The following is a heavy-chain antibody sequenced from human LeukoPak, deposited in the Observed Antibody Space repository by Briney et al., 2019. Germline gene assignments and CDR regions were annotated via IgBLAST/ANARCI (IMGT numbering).Heavy chain of an antibody. CDR1: GYPFVAYY. Sequence: ASAKVSCKPSGYPFVAYYIHWVRQAPGQGLEWMARINPNGAVTKIAQKFQGRITVSRDTSVTTAYMELSGLISDDTALYYCARDRYYDSSGTNPGERALEIWGQGTMITVSS. CDR2: INPNGAVT. CDR3: ARDRYYDSSGTNPGERALEI. V-gene: IGHV1-2*02. J-gene: IGHJ3*02. D-gene: IGHD3-22*01.